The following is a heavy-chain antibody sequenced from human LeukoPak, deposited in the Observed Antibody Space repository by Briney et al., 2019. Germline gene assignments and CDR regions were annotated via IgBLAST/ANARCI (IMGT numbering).Heavy chain of an antibody. CDR1: GVSISSGGYS. Sequence: SETLSLTWAVSGVSISSGGYSWGWIRQPPGKGLGWIGYIYRSGSTYYNPSLKSPATISVARSKNQFSLKLTSVNAADTAVYYCASNGGARRTWFDPWGQGTPVTVSP. D-gene: IGHD2-21*01. J-gene: IGHJ5*02. CDR2: IYRSGST. V-gene: IGHV4-30-2*01. CDR3: ASNGGARRTWFDP.